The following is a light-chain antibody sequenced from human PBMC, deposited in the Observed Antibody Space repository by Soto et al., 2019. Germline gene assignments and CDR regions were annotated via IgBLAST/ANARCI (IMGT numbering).Light chain of an antibody. Sequence: DIQMTQSPSSLSASVGDRVTITCRASQGISSFLAWFQQKPGKAPKSLIYDASSLQSGVPSRFSGSGSDTHFTRTISSLQPEDFAAYYGQQYHSYPASCGQGTKVEIK. V-gene: IGKV1-16*01. CDR3: QQYHSYPAS. CDR2: DAS. CDR1: QGISSF. J-gene: IGKJ1*01.